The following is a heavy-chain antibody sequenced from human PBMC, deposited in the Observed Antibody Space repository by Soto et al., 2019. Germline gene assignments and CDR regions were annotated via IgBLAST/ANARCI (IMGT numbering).Heavy chain of an antibody. CDR2: IYHSGST. D-gene: IGHD3-3*01. Sequence: QLQLQESGPGLVKPSETLSLTCTVSSGSIAGSSYYWGWIRQPPGKGLEWIGSIYHSGSTYYNPSLKSRVTISVDTSKNQFSLKLSSVTAADTAVYYCARHTITIFGVTIIKPNYWYFDLWGRGTLVTVSS. J-gene: IGHJ2*01. V-gene: IGHV4-39*01. CDR1: SGSIAGSSYY. CDR3: ARHTITIFGVTIIKPNYWYFDL.